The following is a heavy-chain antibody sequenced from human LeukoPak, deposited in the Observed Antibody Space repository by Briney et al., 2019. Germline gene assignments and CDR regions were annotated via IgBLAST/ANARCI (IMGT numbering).Heavy chain of an antibody. D-gene: IGHD3-10*01. Sequence: QSGGSLRLSCAASGFTFSSYAMSWVRQAPGKGQEWVSTISGSGGSTYYADSVKGRFTISRDSSKNTLYLQMNSLRAEDTAVYYCAKGTDFGPWGQETLVTVSS. CDR1: GFTFSSYA. CDR3: AKGTDFGP. J-gene: IGHJ4*02. CDR2: ISGSGGST. V-gene: IGHV3-23*01.